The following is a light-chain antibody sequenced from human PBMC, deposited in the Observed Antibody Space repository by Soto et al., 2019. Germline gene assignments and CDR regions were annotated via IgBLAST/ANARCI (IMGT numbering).Light chain of an antibody. Sequence: RVMTQSQSTLSVSPGSSSTLACRASQSVSSNLAWYQQKPGQAPRLLIYGASTRATGIPDRFSGSGYGTDFNLTISRLETEDFAVYYCQRYDISPWTFGQGTKVDIK. V-gene: IGKV3D-15*02. J-gene: IGKJ1*01. CDR1: QSVSSN. CDR3: QRYDISPWT. CDR2: GAS.